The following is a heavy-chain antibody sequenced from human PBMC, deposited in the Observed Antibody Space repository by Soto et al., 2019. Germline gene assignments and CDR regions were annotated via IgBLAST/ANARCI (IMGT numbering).Heavy chain of an antibody. D-gene: IGHD3-10*01. J-gene: IGHJ5*02. CDR3: PTAVSHPVRLWNWFAP. CDR1: GGTFSSYS. V-gene: IGHV1-69*02. Sequence: QVQLQSGAEVKKPGSSVKVSCKASGGTFSSYSINWVRQAPGQGLEWMGRIIPIVDITTYAQKFQGRVTIPPAKSTRPVYLELRRLKFEDPPLYYFPTAVSHPVRLWNWFAPWGQEPWSPSPQ. CDR2: IIPIVDIT.